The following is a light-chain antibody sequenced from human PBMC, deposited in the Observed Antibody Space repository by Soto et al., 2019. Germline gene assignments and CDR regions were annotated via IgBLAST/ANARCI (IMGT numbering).Light chain of an antibody. J-gene: IGLJ3*02. V-gene: IGLV1-47*01. CDR2: RDG. CDR3: AVWDNSMTPWV. Sequence: QSVLTQPPSASGTPGQSLTISCSGGYSNIGSHYVYWYQHFPGTAPRLLIFRDGQRPSGVPARFFGSKSDTSASLAITGLGSEDESHCDCAVWDNSMTPWVFGGGTKLTVL. CDR1: YSNIGSHY.